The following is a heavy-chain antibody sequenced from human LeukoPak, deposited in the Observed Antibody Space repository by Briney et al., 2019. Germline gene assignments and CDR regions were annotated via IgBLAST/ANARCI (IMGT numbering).Heavy chain of an antibody. CDR1: GYTFTGYY. CDR2: INPNSGGT. J-gene: IGHJ5*02. D-gene: IGHD3-10*01. CDR3: ARDRAIGLWFGEERWFDP. V-gene: IGHV1-2*02. Sequence: GASVKVSCKASGYTFTGYYMHWVRQAPGQGLEWMGWINPNSGGTNYAQKLQGRVTMTTDTSTSTAYMELRSLRSDDTAVYYCARDRAIGLWFGEERWFDPWGQGTLVTVSS.